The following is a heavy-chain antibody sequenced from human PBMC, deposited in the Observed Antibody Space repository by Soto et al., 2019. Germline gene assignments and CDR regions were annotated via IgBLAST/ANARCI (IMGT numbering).Heavy chain of an antibody. Sequence: GGSLRLSCAASGFTFSSYAMSWVRQAPGKGLEWVSAISGSGGSTYYADSVKGRFTISRDNSKNTLYLQMNSLRAEDTAVYYCAELISMVRGVIWTPLDYWGQGTLVTVSS. D-gene: IGHD3-10*01. CDR3: AELISMVRGVIWTPLDY. CDR1: GFTFSSYA. CDR2: ISGSGGST. J-gene: IGHJ4*02. V-gene: IGHV3-23*01.